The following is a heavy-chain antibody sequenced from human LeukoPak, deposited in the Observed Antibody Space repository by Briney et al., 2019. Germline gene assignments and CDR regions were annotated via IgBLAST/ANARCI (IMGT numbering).Heavy chain of an antibody. V-gene: IGHV3-21*01. CDR2: ISSSSSYI. CDR1: GFTFSSYS. D-gene: IGHD6-13*01. CDR3: ARRRIAAAGNWFDP. Sequence: AGGSLRLSCAASGFTFSSYSMNWVRQAPGNGLEWVSSISSSSSYIYYADSVKGRFTISRDNAKNSLYLQMNSLRAEDTAVYYCARRRIAAAGNWFDPWGQGTLVTVSS. J-gene: IGHJ5*02.